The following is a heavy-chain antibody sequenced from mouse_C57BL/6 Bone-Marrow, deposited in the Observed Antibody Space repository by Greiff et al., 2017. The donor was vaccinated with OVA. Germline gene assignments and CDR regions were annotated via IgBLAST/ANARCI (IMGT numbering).Heavy chain of an antibody. CDR3: AEGSYYYGSGYFDV. CDR2: IYPRSGNT. J-gene: IGHJ1*03. D-gene: IGHD1-1*01. Sequence: QVQLQQSGAELARPGASVKLSCKASGYTFTSYGISWVKQRTGQGLEWIGEIYPRSGNTYYNEKFKGKATLTADKSSSTAYMELRSLTSEDSAVYFCAEGSYYYGSGYFDVWGTGTTVTVSS. CDR1: GYTFTSYG. V-gene: IGHV1-81*01.